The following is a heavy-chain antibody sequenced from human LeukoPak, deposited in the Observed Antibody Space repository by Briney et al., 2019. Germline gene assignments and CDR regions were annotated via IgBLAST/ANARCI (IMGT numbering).Heavy chain of an antibody. V-gene: IGHV4-59*01. CDR3: ARGGIGSSRGSFFGY. CDR1: GGSISGYY. J-gene: IGHJ4*02. CDR2: IYYSGDT. D-gene: IGHD2-15*01. Sequence: PSETLSLTCTVSGGSISGYYWSWIRQPPGKGLEWIGYIYYSGDTNYNPSLNSRVTISVDPSKNQFSLRLSSVTTADTAIYYCARGGIGSSRGSFFGYWGQGTLVTVSS.